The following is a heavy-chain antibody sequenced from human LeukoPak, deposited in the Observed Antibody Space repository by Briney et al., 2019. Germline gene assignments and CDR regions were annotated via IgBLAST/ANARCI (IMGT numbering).Heavy chain of an antibody. CDR3: ARDDVEMATITAFDI. D-gene: IGHD5-24*01. Sequence: ASVKVSCKASRGTFISYAISWVRQAPGQGLEWMGGIIPIFGTANYAQKFQGRVTITTDESTSTAYMELSSLRSEDTAVYYCARDDVEMATITAFDIWGQGTMVTVSS. V-gene: IGHV1-69*05. CDR2: IIPIFGTA. J-gene: IGHJ3*02. CDR1: RGTFISYA.